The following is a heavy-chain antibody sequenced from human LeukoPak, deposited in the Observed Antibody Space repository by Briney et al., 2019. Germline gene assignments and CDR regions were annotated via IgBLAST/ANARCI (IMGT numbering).Heavy chain of an antibody. V-gene: IGHV1-8*01. J-gene: IGHJ5*02. CDR3: ARLLDFWSGYYITP. CDR2: MNPNSGNT. D-gene: IGHD3-3*01. Sequence: ASVTVSCKASGYTFTSYDINWVRQATGQGLEWMGWMNPNSGNTGYAQKFQGRVTMTRNTSISTAYMELSSLRSEDTAVYYCARLLDFWSGYYITPWGQGTLVTVSS. CDR1: GYTFTSYD.